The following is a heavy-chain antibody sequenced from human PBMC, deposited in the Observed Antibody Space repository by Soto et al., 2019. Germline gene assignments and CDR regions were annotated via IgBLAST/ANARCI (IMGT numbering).Heavy chain of an antibody. CDR3: ARDPTPDGSGYDGY. Sequence: GASVQVSCKASGGTFSSYAIICVRQAPGQGLEWMGGIIPIFGTANYAQKFQGRVTITADESTSTAYMELSSLRSEDTAVYYCARDPTPDGSGYDGYWGQGTLVTVSS. V-gene: IGHV1-69*13. CDR2: IIPIFGTA. J-gene: IGHJ4*02. D-gene: IGHD5-12*01. CDR1: GGTFSSYA.